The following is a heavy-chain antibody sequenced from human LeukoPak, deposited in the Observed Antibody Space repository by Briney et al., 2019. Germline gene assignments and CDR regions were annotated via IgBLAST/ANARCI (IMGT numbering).Heavy chain of an antibody. V-gene: IGHV1-2*02. D-gene: IGHD5-18*01. CDR2: INPKSGGK. CDR3: ALRGYNTFTDY. Sequence: VRVSCKGSXYTFTVXYMHWVRQARGQGVGRMGWINPKSGGKNYAQKFQGRVTITRERASRTDYMEVRRVRGSDTAVYYCALRGYNTFTDYWGQGTLVTVSS. J-gene: IGHJ4*02. CDR1: XYTFTVXY.